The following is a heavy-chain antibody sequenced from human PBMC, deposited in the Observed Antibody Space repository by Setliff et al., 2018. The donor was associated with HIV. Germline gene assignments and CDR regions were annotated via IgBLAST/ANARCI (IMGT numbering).Heavy chain of an antibody. V-gene: IGHV1-8*01. Sequence: GASVKVSCKASGYNFTSHDINWVRQAPGQGLEWMGWMNPKSGNTGYARKFQGRVTMTRKTSISTAYMELRSLRSDDTAMYYCATDPGYSSTWYSESFQHWGQGTVVTVSS. CDR3: ATDPGYSSTWYSESFQH. D-gene: IGHD6-13*01. CDR2: MNPKSGNT. J-gene: IGHJ1*01. CDR1: GYNFTSHD.